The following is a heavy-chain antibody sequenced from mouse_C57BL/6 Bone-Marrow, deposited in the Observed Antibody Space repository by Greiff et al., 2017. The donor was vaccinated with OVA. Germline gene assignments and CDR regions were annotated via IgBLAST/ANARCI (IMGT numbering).Heavy chain of an antibody. V-gene: IGHV5-4*03. Sequence: DVKLVESGGGLVKPGGSLKLSCAASGFTFSSYAMSWVRQTPEKRLEWVATISDGGSYTYYTDNVKGRFTISRDKAKNNLYMQMGHLKSEDTAIYYCAEGYFDVWGTGTTVTVSS. CDR3: AEGYFDV. J-gene: IGHJ1*03. CDR1: GFTFSSYA. CDR2: ISDGGSYT.